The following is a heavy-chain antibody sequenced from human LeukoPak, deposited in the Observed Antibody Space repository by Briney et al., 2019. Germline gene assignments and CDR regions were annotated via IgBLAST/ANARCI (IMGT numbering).Heavy chain of an antibody. V-gene: IGHV3-48*04. Sequence: GGSLRLSCAASGFTFSSYSMNWVRQAPGKGLEWVSYISSSGSPIYYADSVKGRFTTSRASAKNSLDLQMNRLRVEDTAVYCGARDLGGSSKPDYWGQGTLVTVSS. D-gene: IGHD1-26*01. CDR3: ARDLGGSSKPDY. CDR1: GFTFSSYS. J-gene: IGHJ4*02. CDR2: ISSSGSPI.